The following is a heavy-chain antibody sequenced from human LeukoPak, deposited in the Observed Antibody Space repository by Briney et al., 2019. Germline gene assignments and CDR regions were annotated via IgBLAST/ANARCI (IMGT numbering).Heavy chain of an antibody. CDR2: IYYSGST. Sequence: SETLSLTCTVSGGSISSYYWSWIRQPPGKGLEWIGYIYYSGSTNYNPSLKSRVTISVDTPKNQFSLKLSSVTAADTAVYYCARHPDSSSWHTDYYYGMDVWGQGTTVTVSS. J-gene: IGHJ6*02. V-gene: IGHV4-59*08. D-gene: IGHD6-13*01. CDR3: ARHPDSSSWHTDYYYGMDV. CDR1: GGSISSYY.